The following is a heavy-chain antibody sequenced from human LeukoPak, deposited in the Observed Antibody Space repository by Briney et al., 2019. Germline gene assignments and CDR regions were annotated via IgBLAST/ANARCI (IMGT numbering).Heavy chain of an antibody. Sequence: ASVKVSCKASGYTFSSHDIYWVRQAPGQGLEWMGWINPNSGGTNYAQKFQGRVTMTRDTSISTAYMELSRLRSDDTAVYYCASPADIMVRGVTHLAYWGQGTLVTVSS. CDR3: ASPADIMVRGVTHLAY. J-gene: IGHJ4*02. CDR2: INPNSGGT. V-gene: IGHV1-2*02. D-gene: IGHD3-10*01. CDR1: GYTFSSHD.